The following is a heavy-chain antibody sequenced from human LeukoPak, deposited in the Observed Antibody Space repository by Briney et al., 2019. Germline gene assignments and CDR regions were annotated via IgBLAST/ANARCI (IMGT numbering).Heavy chain of an antibody. D-gene: IGHD3-10*01. CDR1: GYTFTGYY. V-gene: IGHV1-2*02. Sequence: ASVKVSCKASGYTFTGYYMHWVRQAPGQGHEWMGWINPNSGGTNYAQKVQGRVTMTRDTSISTAYMELSRLRSDDTAVYYCARGHYYGSGSYHYWGQGTLVTVSS. CDR3: ARGHYYGSGSYHY. CDR2: INPNSGGT. J-gene: IGHJ4*02.